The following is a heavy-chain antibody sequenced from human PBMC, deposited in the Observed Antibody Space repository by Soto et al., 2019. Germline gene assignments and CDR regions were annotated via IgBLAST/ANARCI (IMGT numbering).Heavy chain of an antibody. CDR3: ESWGHIVPVSPTDFDH. J-gene: IGHJ4*02. V-gene: IGHV3-48*03. CDR2: ISSSGSPI. CDR1: GFIFSSYD. Sequence: PGGSLRLSCEGSGFIFSSYDMNWVRQAPGKGLEWVSFISSSGSPIYYADSVEGRFTVSRDNAKNTLYLQMHSLRAEDTAMYYCESWGHIVPVSPTDFDHWGEGTLVTVS. D-gene: IGHD2-21*01.